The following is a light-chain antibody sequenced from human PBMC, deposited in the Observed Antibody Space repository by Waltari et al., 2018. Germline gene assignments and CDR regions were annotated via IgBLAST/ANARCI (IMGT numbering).Light chain of an antibody. Sequence: QSALTQPPSASGSPGQSITISCTGPSSDVGGYNHVSWYQQYPGKVPKLLISEVFKRPSGVPSRFSGYKSGNTAYLTVSGLQAEDEADYYCSSSATDGDYFVFGTGTKVTVL. CDR2: EVF. CDR1: SSDVGGYNH. J-gene: IGLJ1*01. CDR3: SSSATDGDYFV. V-gene: IGLV2-8*01.